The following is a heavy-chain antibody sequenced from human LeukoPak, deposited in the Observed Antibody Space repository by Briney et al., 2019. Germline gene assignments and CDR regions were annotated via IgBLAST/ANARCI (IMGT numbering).Heavy chain of an antibody. CDR1: GFTLSGYG. CDR3: AKDLAVAGSFDY. CDR2: ISYNGMSI. D-gene: IGHD6-19*01. Sequence: GGSLRLSCAASGFTLSGYGMHWVRQAPGKGLEWVAVISYNGMSIYYADSVKGRFTISRDNSKNTLYLQMNSLRAEDTAVYYCAKDLAVAGSFDYWGQGTLVTVSS. V-gene: IGHV3-30*18. J-gene: IGHJ4*02.